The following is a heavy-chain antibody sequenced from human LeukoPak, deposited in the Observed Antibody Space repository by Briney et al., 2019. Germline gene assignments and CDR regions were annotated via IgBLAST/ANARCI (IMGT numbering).Heavy chain of an antibody. CDR1: GFTFSSSG. Sequence: PGGSLRLSCAASGFTFSSSGMSWVRQAPGKGLEWVANIKQDGSEKYYVDSVKGRFSISRDNAKNSLYLQMNSLRAEDTAVYYCARGFYYYYMDVWGKGTTVTVSS. CDR2: IKQDGSEK. V-gene: IGHV3-7*04. J-gene: IGHJ6*03. CDR3: ARGFYYYYMDV.